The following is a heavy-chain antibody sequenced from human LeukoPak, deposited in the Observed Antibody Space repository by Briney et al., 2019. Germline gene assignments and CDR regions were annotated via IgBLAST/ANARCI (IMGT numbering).Heavy chain of an antibody. V-gene: IGHV3-7*01. CDR1: GSTFGAYW. J-gene: IGHJ4*02. CDR2: INPDGSIK. Sequence: GGSLRLSCAASGSTFGAYWMSWVRQAPGRGLEWVANINPDGSIKYHVDSIKGRFTISRDNAKNSVYLQMNSLRAGDTAVYYCASGFLQWLHWGQGTLVTVSS. CDR3: ASGFLQWLH. D-gene: IGHD3-3*01.